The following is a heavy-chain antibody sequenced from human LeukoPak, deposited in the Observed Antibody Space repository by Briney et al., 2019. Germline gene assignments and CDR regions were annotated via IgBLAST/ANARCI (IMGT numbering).Heavy chain of an antibody. J-gene: IGHJ6*03. CDR3: ARVTTETKGNYYYYYMDV. D-gene: IGHD4-17*01. CDR1: GFTFSSYR. CDR2: IKQDGSER. V-gene: IGHV3-7*04. Sequence: PGGSLRLSRAASGFTFSSYRMSWGRQAPGKGLEWVANIKQDGSERYYVDSVKGRFTISRDNAKNSLNLQMNSLRADDTAVYYCARVTTETKGNYYYYYMDVWGKGTTVTVSS.